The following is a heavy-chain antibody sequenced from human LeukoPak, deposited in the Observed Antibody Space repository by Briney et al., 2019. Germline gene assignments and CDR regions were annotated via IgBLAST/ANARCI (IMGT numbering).Heavy chain of an antibody. CDR3: ARGRCYYDTSGYYYGY. V-gene: IGHV1-2*02. D-gene: IGHD3-22*01. Sequence: ASVKVSCKASGYTFTGSYMHWVRQAPGQGLEWMGWINPNSGGTNYAQKFQGRVTKTRDTSISTAYMELSRLRSDDTAVYYCARGRCYYDTSGYYYGYWGQGTLVTVSS. CDR2: INPNSGGT. J-gene: IGHJ4*02. CDR1: GYTFTGSY.